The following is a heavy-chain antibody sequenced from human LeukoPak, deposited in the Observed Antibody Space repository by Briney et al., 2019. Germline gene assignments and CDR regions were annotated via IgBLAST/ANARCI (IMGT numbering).Heavy chain of an antibody. CDR3: AKGATMIVRGGMDV. V-gene: IGHV3-30*18. CDR2: ISYDGSNK. D-gene: IGHD3-22*01. CDR1: GFTFSTYG. J-gene: IGHJ6*02. Sequence: PGGSLRLSCAASGFTFSTYGMHWARQAPGKGLEWVAVISYDGSNKYYGDSVKGRFTISRDNPKNTLYLQMNSLRAEDTAVYYCAKGATMIVRGGMDVWGQGTTVTVSS.